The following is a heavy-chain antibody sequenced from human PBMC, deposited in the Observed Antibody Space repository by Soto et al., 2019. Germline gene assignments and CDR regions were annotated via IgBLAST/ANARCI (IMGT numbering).Heavy chain of an antibody. CDR1: GGSFSGYY. D-gene: IGHD5-18*01. Sequence: SETLSLTCAVYGGSFSGYYWSWIRQPPGKGLEWIGEINHSGSTNYNPSLKSRVTISVDTSKNQFSLKLSSVTAADTAVYYCAGPVDTAPCSGYGMDVWGQGTTVTVSS. CDR3: AGPVDTAPCSGYGMDV. V-gene: IGHV4-34*01. J-gene: IGHJ6*02. CDR2: INHSGST.